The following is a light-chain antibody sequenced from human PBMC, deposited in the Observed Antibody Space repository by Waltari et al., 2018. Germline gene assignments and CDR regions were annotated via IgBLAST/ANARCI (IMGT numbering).Light chain of an antibody. CDR1: QSVSSK. J-gene: IGKJ2*01. V-gene: IGKV3-15*01. CDR3: QHYNNGGKA. Sequence: EIVMTQSPATLSVSPGERATLSCRASQSVSSKVAWYQQKPGQAPRLLIYHASTRATGIPARFSGSGSGTEFTLTISSLQSGDFAVYYCQHYNNGGKAFGQGTKLEIK. CDR2: HAS.